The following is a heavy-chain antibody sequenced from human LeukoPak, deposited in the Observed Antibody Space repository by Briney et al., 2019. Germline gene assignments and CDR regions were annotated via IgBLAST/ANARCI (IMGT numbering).Heavy chain of an antibody. J-gene: IGHJ4*02. D-gene: IGHD6-19*01. V-gene: IGHV3-30*03. CDR2: ISYDGSNK. Sequence: PGRSLRLSCAASGFTFSSYGMHWVRQAPGKGLEWVAVISYDGSNKYYADSVKGRFTISRDNSKNTLYLQMNSLRAEDTAVYYCARVGYTSGWFRNWGQGTLLTVSS. CDR1: GFTFSSYG. CDR3: ARVGYTSGWFRN.